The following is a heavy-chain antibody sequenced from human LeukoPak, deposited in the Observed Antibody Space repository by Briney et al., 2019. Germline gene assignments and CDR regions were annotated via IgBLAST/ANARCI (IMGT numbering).Heavy chain of an antibody. CDR1: GFXSSSYG. Sequence: GGSLRLSCAASGFXSSSYGIHWVRQAPGKGLEWLAVIWYDGSNKYYADSVKGRFTISRDNSKNTLYLQMNSLSAEDTAVYYCARDLGATGGPYYFDYWGQGTLVTVSS. D-gene: IGHD1-26*01. V-gene: IGHV3-33*01. J-gene: IGHJ4*02. CDR2: IWYDGSNK. CDR3: ARDLGATGGPYYFDY.